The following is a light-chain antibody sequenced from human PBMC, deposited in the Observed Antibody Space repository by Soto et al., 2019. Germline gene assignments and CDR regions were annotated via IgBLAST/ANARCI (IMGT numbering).Light chain of an antibody. Sequence: DIQMTQSPSSLSASVGDRVTITCRASQGIRTDLGWYQQKPGKAPKRLIYAASSLQSGVPSRCSGSGSGTEFTRTISSLQTEEFATYYCLQHNSYPQTFGQGTKVEIK. V-gene: IGKV1-17*01. CDR1: QGIRTD. CDR3: LQHNSYPQT. CDR2: AAS. J-gene: IGKJ1*01.